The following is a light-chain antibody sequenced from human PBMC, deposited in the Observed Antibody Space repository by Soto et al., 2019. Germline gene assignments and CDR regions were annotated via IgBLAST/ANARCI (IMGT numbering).Light chain of an antibody. CDR1: QSVSSN. CDR3: QQYNDWPPYT. V-gene: IGKV3-15*01. Sequence: ETVMTQSPATLSVSPGERATLSCRASQSVSSNIAWYQQKPGQAPRLLIYGASTRATGIPARFSGSGSGTEFTLTISSLQSEDFAVYHCQQYNDWPPYTFGQGTKLEIK. J-gene: IGKJ2*01. CDR2: GAS.